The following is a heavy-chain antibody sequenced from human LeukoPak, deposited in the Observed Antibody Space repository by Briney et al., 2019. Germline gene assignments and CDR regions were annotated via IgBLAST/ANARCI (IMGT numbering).Heavy chain of an antibody. CDR1: GYTLTELS. CDR3: ATASYYYDSNGYFDY. Sequence: ASVKVSCKVSGYTLTELSMHWVRQAPGKGLEWMGGFDPEDGETIYARKFQGRVTMTEDTSTDTAYMELSSLRSEDTAVYYCATASYYYDSNGYFDYWGQGTLVTVSS. CDR2: FDPEDGET. J-gene: IGHJ4*02. D-gene: IGHD3-22*01. V-gene: IGHV1-24*01.